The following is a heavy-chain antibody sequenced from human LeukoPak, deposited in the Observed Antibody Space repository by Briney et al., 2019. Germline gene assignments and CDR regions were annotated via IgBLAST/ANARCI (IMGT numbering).Heavy chain of an antibody. V-gene: IGHV4-31*03. D-gene: IGHD3-9*01. CDR3: ARGYYDILTGWDYFDY. CDR2: IYYSGST. CDR1: GGSISSGGYY. J-gene: IGHJ4*02. Sequence: PSETLSLTCTVSGGSISSGGYYWSWIRQHPGKGLEWIGYIYYSGSTYYNPSLKSRVTISVDTSRNQFSLKLSSVTAADTAVYYCARGYYDILTGWDYFDYWGQGTLVTVSS.